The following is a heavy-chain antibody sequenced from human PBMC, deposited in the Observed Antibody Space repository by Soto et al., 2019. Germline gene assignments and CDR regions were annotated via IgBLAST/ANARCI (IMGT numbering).Heavy chain of an antibody. Sequence: QVQLVQSGAEVKKPGSSVKVSCKASGGTFSSYAIGWVRQAPGQGLGWMGGIIPLFGTANYAQNSQGRVTITADESTSTAYMELSSLRSEDTAVYYCAAALFDDYGDYTYFDYWGQGTLVTVSS. CDR1: GGTFSSYA. J-gene: IGHJ4*02. D-gene: IGHD4-17*01. CDR2: IIPLFGTA. CDR3: AAALFDDYGDYTYFDY. V-gene: IGHV1-69*12.